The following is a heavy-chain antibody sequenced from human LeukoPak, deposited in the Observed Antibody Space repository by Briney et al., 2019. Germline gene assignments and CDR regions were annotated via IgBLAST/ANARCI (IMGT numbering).Heavy chain of an antibody. CDR2: INHSGST. D-gene: IGHD3-10*01. Sequence: SETLSLTCTVSGGSISVTSHHWGWIRQPPGTGLEWIGEINHSGSTNYNPSLKSRVTISVDTSKNQFSLKLSSVTAADTAVYYCARGFAYGSGSYYRATDGGIYDYWGQGTLVTVSS. J-gene: IGHJ4*02. CDR3: ARGFAYGSGSYYRATDGGIYDY. CDR1: GGSISVTSHH. V-gene: IGHV4-34*01.